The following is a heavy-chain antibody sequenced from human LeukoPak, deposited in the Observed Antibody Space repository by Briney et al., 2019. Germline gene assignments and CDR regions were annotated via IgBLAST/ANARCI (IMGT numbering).Heavy chain of an antibody. V-gene: IGHV3-11*04. CDR1: GFTFSDFY. D-gene: IGHD2-2*01. CDR2: ISSSGSTI. Sequence: GGSLRLSCAASGFTFSDFYMSWIRQAPGKGLEWVSYISSSGSTIYYADSVKGRFTISRDNAKNSLYLQMNSLRAEDTAVYYCARNGDREYCSSTSCYGAYYYYGMDVWGQGTTVTVSS. J-gene: IGHJ6*02. CDR3: ARNGDREYCSSTSCYGAYYYYGMDV.